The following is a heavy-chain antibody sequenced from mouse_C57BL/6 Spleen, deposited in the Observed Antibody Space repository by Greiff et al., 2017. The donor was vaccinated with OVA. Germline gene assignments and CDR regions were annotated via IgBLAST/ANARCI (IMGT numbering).Heavy chain of an antibody. D-gene: IGHD1-1*01. CDR3: ARTTVVGGWYFDV. CDR1: GYTFTSYW. J-gene: IGHJ1*03. CDR2: IDPSDSYT. Sequence: QVQLQQPGAELVKPGASVKLSCKASGYTFTSYWMQWVKQRPGQGLEWIGEIDPSDSYTNYNQKFKGKATLTVDTSSSTAYMQLSSLTSEDSAVYYGARTTVVGGWYFDVWGTGTTVTVSS. V-gene: IGHV1-50*01.